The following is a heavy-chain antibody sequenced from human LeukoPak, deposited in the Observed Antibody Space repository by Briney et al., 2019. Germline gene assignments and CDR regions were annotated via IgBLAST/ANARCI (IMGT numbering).Heavy chain of an antibody. Sequence: GGSLRLSCAASGFTFDDYGMSWVRQAPGKGLEWVSGINWNGGSTGYADSVKGRFTISRDNAKNSLYLQMNSLRAEDTAVYYCARGGSSHLFDYWGQGTLVTVSS. CDR1: GFTFDDYG. D-gene: IGHD6-13*01. V-gene: IGHV3-20*04. CDR2: INWNGGST. J-gene: IGHJ4*02. CDR3: ARGGSSHLFDY.